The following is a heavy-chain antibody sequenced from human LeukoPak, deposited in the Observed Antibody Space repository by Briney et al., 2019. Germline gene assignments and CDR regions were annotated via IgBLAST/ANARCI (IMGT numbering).Heavy chain of an antibody. D-gene: IGHD2/OR15-2a*01. V-gene: IGHV3-33*08. J-gene: IGHJ4*02. CDR2: IWYDGSNK. Sequence: GGSLRLSCAASGFTFNNYGMHWVRQAPGKGLEWVALIWYDGSNKYYTDSVKGRLTISRDNSKNTLYLQMNSLRAEDTAVYYCAREGPRGNSQFDYWGQGTLVTVSS. CDR1: GFTFNNYG. CDR3: AREGPRGNSQFDY.